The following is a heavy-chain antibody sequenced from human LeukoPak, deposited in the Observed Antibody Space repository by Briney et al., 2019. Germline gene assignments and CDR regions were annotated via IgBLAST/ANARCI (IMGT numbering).Heavy chain of an antibody. CDR3: ARTYDFGRGPPGDAFDN. Sequence: PGGSLRLSCAASGFTFTIFGLNWVRQAPGKGREWVSYIDARSGITYYADSVQGRFTLSRDNARESVFLQMDSLRVDDTAVYYCARTYDFGRGPPGDAFDNWGPGTWVIVSS. J-gene: IGHJ3*02. V-gene: IGHV3-48*01. CDR1: GFTFTIFG. D-gene: IGHD3-3*01. CDR2: IDARSGIT.